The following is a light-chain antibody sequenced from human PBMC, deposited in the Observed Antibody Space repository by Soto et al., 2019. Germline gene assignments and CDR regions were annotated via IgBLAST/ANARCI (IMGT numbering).Light chain of an antibody. V-gene: IGKV1-5*03. CDR3: QQFDNYPLT. CDR2: KAS. J-gene: IGKJ4*01. CDR1: QSISTW. Sequence: DIQMTQSPSTVSASVGDTVTITCRASQSISTWLAWYQQKPGKAPKVLIYKASTLESGVSPRFRGSGSVTEFNLTISYLPPEHFATYYCQQFDNYPLTFGGGTKVEIK.